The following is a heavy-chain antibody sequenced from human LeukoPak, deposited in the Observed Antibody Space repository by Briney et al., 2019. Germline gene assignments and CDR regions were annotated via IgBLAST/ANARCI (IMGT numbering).Heavy chain of an antibody. CDR1: GGSISSSSYY. CDR3: AMTGGAYSYMYV. J-gene: IGHJ6*03. V-gene: IGHV4-39*01. CDR2: IYYSGST. Sequence: SETLSLTCTVSGGSISSSSYYWGWIRHPPGKGLEWIGIIYYSGSTYYNPSLNSRVTISVDTSKNQFSLKLSSVTAADTAVYYCAMTGGAYSYMYVWGKGTTVTVSS. D-gene: IGHD4/OR15-4a*01.